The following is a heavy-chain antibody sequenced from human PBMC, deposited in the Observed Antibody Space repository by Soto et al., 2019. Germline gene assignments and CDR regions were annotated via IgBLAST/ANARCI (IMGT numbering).Heavy chain of an antibody. CDR1: GGSFSGYY. D-gene: IGHD3-10*01. Sequence: QVQLQQWGAGLLKPSETLSLTCAVYGGSFSGYYWSWIHQPPGKGLEWIGEINHSGSTNYNPSLKSRVTISVDTSKNQFSLKLSSVTAADTAVYYCARDIYYYGSGSFLVSWGQGTLVTVSS. CDR3: ARDIYYYGSGSFLVS. CDR2: INHSGST. V-gene: IGHV4-34*01. J-gene: IGHJ4*02.